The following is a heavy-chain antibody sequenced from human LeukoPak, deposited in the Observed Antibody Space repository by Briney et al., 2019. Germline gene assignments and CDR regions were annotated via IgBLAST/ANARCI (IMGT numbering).Heavy chain of an antibody. CDR1: GFTFSSYE. V-gene: IGHV3-48*03. D-gene: IGHD5-12*01. Sequence: GGSLRLSCAASGFTFSSYEMNWVRQAPGKGLEWVSYISSSGSTIYYADSVKGRFTISRDNSKNTLYLQMNSLRAEDTAVYYCASSLGYSGYDFDYWGQGTLVTVSS. J-gene: IGHJ4*02. CDR2: ISSSGSTI. CDR3: ASSLGYSGYDFDY.